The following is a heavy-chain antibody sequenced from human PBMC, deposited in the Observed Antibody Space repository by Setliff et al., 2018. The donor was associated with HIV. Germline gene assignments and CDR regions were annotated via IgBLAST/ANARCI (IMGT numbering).Heavy chain of an antibody. CDR2: INPSDGTT. V-gene: IGHV1-46*01. Sequence: ASVQVSCKASGYTFTSCFMHWVRQAPGQGLEYMGIINPSDGTTDYTQKFQDRVTMTSDTSTSTVYMELRSLRSEDTAIYYCVKEYHTEVTDTRVANYFDYWGQGTLVTVSS. CDR1: GYTFTSCF. J-gene: IGHJ4*02. D-gene: IGHD4-4*01. CDR3: VKEYHTEVTDTRVANYFDY.